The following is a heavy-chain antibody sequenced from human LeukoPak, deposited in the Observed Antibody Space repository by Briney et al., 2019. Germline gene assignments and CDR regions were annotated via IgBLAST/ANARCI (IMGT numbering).Heavy chain of an antibody. CDR3: ARGYRVNIVVVPAAMYFQH. V-gene: IGHV3-30-3*01. Sequence: GRSLRLSCAASGFTFSSYAMHWVRQAPGKGLEWVAVISYDGSNKYYADSVKGRFTISRDNSKNTLYLQMNSLRAEDTTVYYCARGYRVNIVVVPAAMYFQHWGQGTLVTVSS. D-gene: IGHD2-2*01. CDR1: GFTFSSYA. CDR2: ISYDGSNK. J-gene: IGHJ1*01.